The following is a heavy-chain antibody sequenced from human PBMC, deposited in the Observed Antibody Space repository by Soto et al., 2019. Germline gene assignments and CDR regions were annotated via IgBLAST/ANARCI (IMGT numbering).Heavy chain of an antibody. CDR1: GFTFSIYW. CDR3: TRPPARGNSGPFGP. D-gene: IGHD5-18*01. Sequence: SGGSLRLSCAASGFTFSIYWMHWVRQAPGKGLEWISFINTVGDDIHYADSVKGRFTISRDNAKNSVFLQMTSLTAEDTAVYYCTRPPARGNSGPFGPWGQGTLVTVSS. V-gene: IGHV3-11*01. CDR2: INTVGDDI. J-gene: IGHJ5*02.